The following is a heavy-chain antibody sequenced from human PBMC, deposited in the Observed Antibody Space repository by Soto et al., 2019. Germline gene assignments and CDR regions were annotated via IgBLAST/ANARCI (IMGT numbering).Heavy chain of an antibody. J-gene: IGHJ4*02. Sequence: QVQLVQSGAEVKKPGASVKVSCKASGYTFTSYAIHWVRQAPGQRLEWMGWINAGNGNTKYSHKFQDRVTITRATSASTAYMELSSLRSEDTAVYYCASDLGGWPDYWGQGPLVTVSS. CDR2: INAGNGNT. CDR3: ASDLGGWPDY. V-gene: IGHV1-3*01. D-gene: IGHD6-19*01. CDR1: GYTFTSYA.